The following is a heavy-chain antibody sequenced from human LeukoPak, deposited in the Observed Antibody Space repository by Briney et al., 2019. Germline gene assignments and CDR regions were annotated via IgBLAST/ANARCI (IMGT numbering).Heavy chain of an antibody. CDR1: GGSISRSLYY. J-gene: IGHJ4*02. Sequence: SETLSVTCTVSGGSISRSLYYWGWIRQPPGKGLEWIGSINYSGTTYYNPSLKSRVTISVDTSKNQVSLKVSSVTAADTAVYYCARTGSQRITMTTADYWGQGTLVTVSS. V-gene: IGHV4-39*01. CDR3: ARTGSQRITMTTADY. CDR2: INYSGTT. D-gene: IGHD3-3*01.